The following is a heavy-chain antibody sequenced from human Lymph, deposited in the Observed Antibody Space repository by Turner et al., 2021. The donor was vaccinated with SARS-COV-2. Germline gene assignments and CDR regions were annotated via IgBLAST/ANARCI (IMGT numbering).Heavy chain of an antibody. V-gene: IGHV1-2*02. Sequence: QVQLVQSGAEVKKLGASVKVPCKAPGYTFTGHYVHWVRQAPGQGVEWMGWINPNSGGTDYAQNFQGRVTMNRDTSISTAYMELGRLSSDDTAVYYCARSLGYSSGWYGDAFDIWGLGTMVTVSS. J-gene: IGHJ3*02. CDR1: GYTFTGHY. CDR3: ARSLGYSSGWYGDAFDI. CDR2: INPNSGGT. D-gene: IGHD6-19*01.